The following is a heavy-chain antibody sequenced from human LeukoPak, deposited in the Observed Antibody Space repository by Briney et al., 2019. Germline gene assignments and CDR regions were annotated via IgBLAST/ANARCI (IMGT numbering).Heavy chain of an antibody. D-gene: IGHD6-13*01. J-gene: IGHJ4*02. CDR1: GDPISGYSNYK. V-gene: IGHV4-61*01. Sequence: SETLSLTCTVSGDPISGYSNYKWSWIRQPPGKGLEWIGYIYYHVSTNYNHSPKSRVTLSVDTPTNYFSLKLTSVTAADTAVYYCAREYSAFDNWGQGTLVTVSS. CDR2: IYYHVST. CDR3: AREYSAFDN.